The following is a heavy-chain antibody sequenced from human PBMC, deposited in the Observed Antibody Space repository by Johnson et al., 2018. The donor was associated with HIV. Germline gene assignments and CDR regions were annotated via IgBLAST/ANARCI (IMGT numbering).Heavy chain of an antibody. Sequence: VQLVESGGGLVQPVGSLRLSCAASAFTVSSNYMSWVRQAPGKGLEWVSVIYSGGGTQYADSVKGRFTISRDNSKNTLYLQMNSLRAEDTAVYYCASSGELPDDDAFDIWGQGTRVTVSS. CDR1: AFTVSSNY. V-gene: IGHV3-66*02. CDR2: IYSGGGT. J-gene: IGHJ3*02. CDR3: ASSGELPDDDAFDI. D-gene: IGHD1-26*01.